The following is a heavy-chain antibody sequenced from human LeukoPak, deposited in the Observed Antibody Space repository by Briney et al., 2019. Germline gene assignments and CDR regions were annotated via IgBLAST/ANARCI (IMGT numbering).Heavy chain of an antibody. CDR3: ARVDGYSSGWFDP. V-gene: IGHV3-64D*06. CDR1: GFTFSSYA. J-gene: IGHJ5*02. CDR2: ISSNGGST. Sequence: GGSLRLSCSASGFTFSSYAMHWVRQAPGKGLGYVSAISSNGGSTYYADSVKGRFTISRDNSKNTLYLQMSSLRAEDTAVYYCARVDGYSSGWFDPWGQGTLVTVSS. D-gene: IGHD6-19*01.